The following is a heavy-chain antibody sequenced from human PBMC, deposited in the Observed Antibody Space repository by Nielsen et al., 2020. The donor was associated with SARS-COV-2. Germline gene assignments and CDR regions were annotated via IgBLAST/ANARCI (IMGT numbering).Heavy chain of an antibody. CDR2: INAGNGNT. D-gene: IGHD3-10*01. Sequence: ASVKVSCKASGYTFTSYAMHWVRQAPGQRLEWMGWINAGNGNTKYSQKFQGRVTITRDTSTSTAYMELRSLRSDDTAVYYCARDPTMVRGVTNNWFDPWGQGTLVTVSS. CDR3: ARDPTMVRGVTNNWFDP. J-gene: IGHJ5*02. CDR1: GYTFTSYA. V-gene: IGHV1-3*01.